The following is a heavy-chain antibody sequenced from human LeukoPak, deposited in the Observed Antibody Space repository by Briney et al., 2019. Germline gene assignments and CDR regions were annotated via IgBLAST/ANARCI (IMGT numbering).Heavy chain of an antibody. V-gene: IGHV4-39*07. CDR2: MYYKGET. D-gene: IGHD6-13*01. J-gene: IGHJ4*02. Sequence: SETLSLTCTVSGGPIYSRSYYWGWVRRPPGRGLEWIGSMYYKGETYLNPSLKSRVTMSVDTSKNQFSLKLSSVTAADTAVYYCARGGSGYSSSWYIPLDYWGQGTLVTVSS. CDR3: ARGGSGYSSSWYIPLDY. CDR1: GGPIYSRSYY.